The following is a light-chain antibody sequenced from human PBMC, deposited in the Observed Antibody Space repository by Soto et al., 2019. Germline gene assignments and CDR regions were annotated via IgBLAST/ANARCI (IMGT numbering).Light chain of an antibody. Sequence: EIGLTQSPVTLSVSPGERATLSCRASESVGSNVAWYQQRPGQAPRLLIYGASTRATGIPARFSGSGSGTEFTLTISSLQSDDFALYYCQQYNNWPPLTFGGGTKVDIK. V-gene: IGKV3-15*01. CDR3: QQYNNWPPLT. CDR1: ESVGSN. J-gene: IGKJ4*01. CDR2: GAS.